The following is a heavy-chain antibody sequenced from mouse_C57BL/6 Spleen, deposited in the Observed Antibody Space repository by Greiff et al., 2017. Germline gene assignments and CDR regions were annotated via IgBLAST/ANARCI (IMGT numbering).Heavy chain of an antibody. V-gene: IGHV1-72*01. CDR2: IDPNSGGT. D-gene: IGHD2-4*01. CDR3: ARRYDYDRCGMDD. CDR1: GYTFTSYW. Sequence: QVQLQQPGAELVKPGASVKLSCKASGYTFTSYWMHWVKQRPGRGLEWIGRIDPNSGGTKYNEKFKSKATLTADKPSSTAYLQLRSLTSEGSAVYYCARRYDYDRCGMDDWGQGTSVTVSS. J-gene: IGHJ4*01.